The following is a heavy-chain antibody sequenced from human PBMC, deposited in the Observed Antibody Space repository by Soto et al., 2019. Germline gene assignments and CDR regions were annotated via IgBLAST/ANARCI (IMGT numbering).Heavy chain of an antibody. D-gene: IGHD3-10*01. J-gene: IGHJ4*02. CDR3: ARGPLRGFGELLPYYFDY. CDR1: GYTFTSYY. CDR2: VNPSGGHT. Sequence: ASVKVSCKASGYTFTSYYLHWVRQAPGQGLEWMGIVNPSGGHTSYAQKFHGRVTMTSDTSTSTVYMELSSLRSEDTAVYYCARGPLRGFGELLPYYFDYWGQG. V-gene: IGHV1-46*01.